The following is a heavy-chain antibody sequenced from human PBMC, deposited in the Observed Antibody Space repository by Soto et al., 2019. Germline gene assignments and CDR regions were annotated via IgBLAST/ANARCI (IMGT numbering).Heavy chain of an antibody. V-gene: IGHV3-30-3*01. CDR3: ARDGKINYDFWSGYYPAQHYYYGMDV. CDR2: ISYDGSNK. CDR1: GFTFSSYA. J-gene: IGHJ6*02. Sequence: AGGSLRLSCAGSGFTFSSYAMHWVHQAPGKGLEWGAVISYDGSNKYYADSVKGRFTISRDNSKNTLYLQMNSLRAEDTAVYYCARDGKINYDFWSGYYPAQHYYYGMDVWGQGTTVTVSS. D-gene: IGHD3-3*01.